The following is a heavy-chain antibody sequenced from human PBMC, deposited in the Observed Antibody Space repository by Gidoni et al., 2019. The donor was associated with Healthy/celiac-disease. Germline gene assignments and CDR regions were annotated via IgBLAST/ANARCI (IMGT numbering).Heavy chain of an antibody. CDR2: IYHSGST. J-gene: IGHJ4*02. D-gene: IGHD2-2*01. CDR3: ASQGASIVVVPAAMPH. CDR1: GYSISSGYY. V-gene: IGHV4-38-2*02. Sequence: QVQLQESGPGLVKPSETLSLTCTVSGYSISSGYYWGWIRQPPGKGLEWIGSIYHSGSTYYNPSLKSRVTISVDTSKNQFSLKLSSVTAADTAVYYCASQGASIVVVPAAMPHWGQGTLVTVSS.